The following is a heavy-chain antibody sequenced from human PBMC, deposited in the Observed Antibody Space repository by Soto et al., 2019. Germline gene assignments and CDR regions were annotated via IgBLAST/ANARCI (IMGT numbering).Heavy chain of an antibody. CDR3: AKDALGESSGWTTLNYYYYYYGMDV. CDR1: GFTFSSYA. Sequence: GGSLRLSCAASGFTFSSYAMSWVRQAPGKGLEWVSAISGSGGSTYYADSMKGRFTTSRDRSKNTLYLQMNSLRAEDTAVYYCAKDALGESSGWTTLNYYYYYYGMDVWGQGTTVTVSS. D-gene: IGHD6-19*01. J-gene: IGHJ6*02. CDR2: ISGSGGST. V-gene: IGHV3-23*01.